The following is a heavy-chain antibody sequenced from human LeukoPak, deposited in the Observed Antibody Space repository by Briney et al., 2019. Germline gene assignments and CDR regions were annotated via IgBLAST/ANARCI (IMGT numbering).Heavy chain of an antibody. CDR2: ISYDGSNK. CDR1: GFTFSSYG. CDR3: ARGHYYDSSGYPY. J-gene: IGHJ4*02. D-gene: IGHD3-22*01. V-gene: IGHV3-30*03. Sequence: GGSLRLSCAASGFTFSSYGMSWVRQAPGKGLEWVAVISYDGSNKYYADSVKGRFTISRDNSKNTLYLQMNSLRAEDTAVYYCARGHYYDSSGYPYWGQGTLVTVSS.